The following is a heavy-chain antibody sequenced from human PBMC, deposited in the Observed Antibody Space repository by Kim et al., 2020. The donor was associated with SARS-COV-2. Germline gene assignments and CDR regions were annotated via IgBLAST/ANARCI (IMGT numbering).Heavy chain of an antibody. CDR2: ISWNSGSI. CDR1: GFTFDDYA. V-gene: IGHV3-9*01. J-gene: IGHJ4*02. D-gene: IGHD4-17*01. CDR3: AKDMSSWYGDYPLGFDY. Sequence: GGSLRLSCAASGFTFDDYAMHWVRQAPGKGLEWVSGISWNSGSIGYADSVKGRFTISRDNAKNSLYLQMNSLRAEDTALYYCAKDMSSWYGDYPLGFDYWGQGTLVTVSS.